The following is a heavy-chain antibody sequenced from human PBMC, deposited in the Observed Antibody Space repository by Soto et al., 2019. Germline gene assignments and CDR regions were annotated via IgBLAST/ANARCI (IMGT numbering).Heavy chain of an antibody. CDR1: GYNFATSW. CDR2: IYPADSDT. CDR3: ARPPKGFLYYMDV. D-gene: IGHD2-15*01. Sequence: EVLLVQSGAEVKKPGESLKISCKGSGYNFATSWIGWVRQTPGKGLEWMGFIYPADSDTTYSPSFQGQVTISADKSIRTAYLQWSSLKASDTAIYFCARPPKGFLYYMDVWGKGTTVTVSS. V-gene: IGHV5-51*03. J-gene: IGHJ6*03.